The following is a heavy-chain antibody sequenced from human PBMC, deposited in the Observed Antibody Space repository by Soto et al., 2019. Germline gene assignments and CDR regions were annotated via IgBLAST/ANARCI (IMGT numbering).Heavy chain of an antibody. CDR2: IYHSGST. D-gene: IGHD4-4*01. J-gene: IGHJ4*02. CDR3: ARDSTYAYDY. V-gene: IGHV4-30-2*01. Sequence: QLQLQESGSGLVKPSQTLSLTCAVSGGSISSGGYSWSWIRQPPGKGLEWIGYIYHSGSTYYNPSLKRRATISVDRYKNQFPLKLRSVTAADAAVYYCARDSTYAYDYWGQGTLVTVSS. CDR1: GGSISSGGYS.